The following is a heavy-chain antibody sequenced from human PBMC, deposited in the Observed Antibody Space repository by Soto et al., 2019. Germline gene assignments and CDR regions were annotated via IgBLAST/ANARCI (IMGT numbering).Heavy chain of an antibody. Sequence: SQTLSLTCVISWNSVSSNSAGWIWIRQSPSRGLEWLGRTYYRSKWYNDYAVYVKSRINIKPDTYKNQFSLHLDSVIPEDTAVYYCAGVAASRSMDVWGQRPWITLSS. D-gene: IGHD2-15*01. J-gene: IGHJ6*02. V-gene: IGHV6-1*01. CDR2: TYYRSKWYN. CDR3: AGVAASRSMDV. CDR1: WNSVSSNSAG.